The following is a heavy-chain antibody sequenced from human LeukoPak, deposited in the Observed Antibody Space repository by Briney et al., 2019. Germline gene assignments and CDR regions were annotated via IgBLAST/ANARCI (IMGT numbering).Heavy chain of an antibody. V-gene: IGHV4-34*01. CDR2: INHSGST. J-gene: IGHJ4*02. CDR3: ARMGSSSSGGPNFDY. Sequence: PSETLSLTCAVYGGSFSGYYWSWIRQPPGKGLEWIGEINHSGSTNYNPSLKSRVTISVDTSKNQFSLKLSSVTAADTAVYYCARMGSSSSGGPNFDYWGQGTLVTVSS. CDR1: GGSFSGYY. D-gene: IGHD6-6*01.